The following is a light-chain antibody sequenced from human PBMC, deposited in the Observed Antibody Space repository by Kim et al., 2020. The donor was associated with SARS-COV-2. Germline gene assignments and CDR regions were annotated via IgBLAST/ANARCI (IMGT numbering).Light chain of an antibody. CDR2: AAS. CDR1: RGIHND. CDR3: QKYNTAPWT. V-gene: IGKV1-27*01. Sequence: ASVGDRVTITCRASRGIHNDLAWYQQKPGKVPKLLIYAASTLHSGVPSRFSGSGSGTDFTLIISSLQPEDVATYYCQKYNTAPWTFGQGTKVDIK. J-gene: IGKJ1*01.